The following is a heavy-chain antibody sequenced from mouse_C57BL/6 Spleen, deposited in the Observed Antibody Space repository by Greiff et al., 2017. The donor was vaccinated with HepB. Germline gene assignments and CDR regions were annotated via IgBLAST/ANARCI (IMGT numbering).Heavy chain of an antibody. J-gene: IGHJ2*01. D-gene: IGHD6-1*01. CDR3: ARCHGGPYYFDY. CDR1: GYAFSSSW. CDR2: IYPGDGDT. Sequence: QVQLQQSGPELVKPGASVKISCKASGYAFSSSWMNWVKQRPGKGLEWIGRIYPGDGDTNYNGKFKGKATLTADKSSSTAYMQLSSLTSEDSAVYFCARCHGGPYYFDYWGQGTTLTVSS. V-gene: IGHV1-82*01.